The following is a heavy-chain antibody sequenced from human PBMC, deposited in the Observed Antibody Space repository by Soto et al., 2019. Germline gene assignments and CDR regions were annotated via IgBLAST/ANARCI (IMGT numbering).Heavy chain of an antibody. Sequence: SETLSLTCAVSGASISTPYWWSWVRQPPGRGLEWIGEVYHSGTINYNPSLKSRVIISMDKSRNQFSLKLTSVTAADTAIYYCARDMGSTVREFMPDSWFDPWGQGKLVTVSS. V-gene: IGHV4-4*02. CDR2: VYHSGTI. D-gene: IGHD3-10*01. J-gene: IGHJ5*02. CDR1: GASISTPYW. CDR3: ARDMGSTVREFMPDSWFDP.